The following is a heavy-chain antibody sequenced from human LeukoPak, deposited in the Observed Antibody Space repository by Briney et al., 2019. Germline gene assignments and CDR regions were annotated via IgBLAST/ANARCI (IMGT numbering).Heavy chain of an antibody. J-gene: IGHJ4*02. CDR1: GYTFTSYG. V-gene: IGHV1-18*01. CDR2: ISAYNGXX. Sequence: ASVKVSCKASGYTFTSYGISWVRQAPGQGLEWTGWISAYNGXXXXXXXXXXXXTMTTDTSTSTAYMELSSLRSEDTAVYYCAXXXXXXXXXALYWGQGTLXXXSS. CDR3: AXXXXXXXXXALY.